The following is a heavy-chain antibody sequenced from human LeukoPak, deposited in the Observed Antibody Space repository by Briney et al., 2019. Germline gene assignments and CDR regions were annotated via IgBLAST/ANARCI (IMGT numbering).Heavy chain of an antibody. Sequence: GGSLRLSCAASGFTFSSYGMSWVRQAPGKGLEWVSVIYSGGSTYYADSVKGRFTISRDNSKNTLYLQMNSLRAEDTAVYYCARGERLLWFGEFTNYFDYWGQGTLVTVSS. V-gene: IGHV3-53*01. CDR2: IYSGGST. J-gene: IGHJ4*02. CDR3: ARGERLLWFGEFTNYFDY. CDR1: GFTFSSYG. D-gene: IGHD3-10*01.